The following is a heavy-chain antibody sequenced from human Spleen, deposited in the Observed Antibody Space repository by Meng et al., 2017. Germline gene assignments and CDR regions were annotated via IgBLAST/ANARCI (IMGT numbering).Heavy chain of an antibody. V-gene: IGHV4-59*01. Sequence: SETLSLTCTVLGGSISSYYWSWIRQPPGKGLEWIGYIYYSGSTNYNPSRKSRVTISVATSKNQFSLKLSSVTVADTGVYYCARSKPAYSSGWYGRSDYWGQGTPVTVSS. CDR1: GGSISSYY. D-gene: IGHD6-19*01. J-gene: IGHJ4*02. CDR3: ARSKPAYSSGWYGRSDY. CDR2: IYYSGST.